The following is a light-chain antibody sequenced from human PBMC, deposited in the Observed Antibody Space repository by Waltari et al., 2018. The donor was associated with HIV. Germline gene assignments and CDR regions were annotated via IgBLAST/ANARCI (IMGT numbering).Light chain of an antibody. CDR1: QGISNY. Sequence: AIRMTQSPSSFSASTGDRVTITCRESQGISNYLAWYQQKPGKAPKLLIYAASTLQSGVPSRCSGSGSGTDFTITISCLQSEDFATYYCQQYYSYPLTFGGGTKVEIK. CDR3: QQYYSYPLT. V-gene: IGKV1-8*01. CDR2: AAS. J-gene: IGKJ4*01.